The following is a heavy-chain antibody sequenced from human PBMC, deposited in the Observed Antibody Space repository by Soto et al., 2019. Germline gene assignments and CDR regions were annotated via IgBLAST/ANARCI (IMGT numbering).Heavy chain of an antibody. J-gene: IGHJ5*02. V-gene: IGHV5-10-1*01. Sequence: XDSLKISRKGSGYSFTSYWISLVRQMPGKGLEWMGRIDPSDSYTNYSPSFQGHVTISADKSISTAYLQWSSLKASDTAMYYCARAGYSGYDSWFDPWGQGTLVTVSS. CDR1: GYSFTSYW. CDR3: ARAGYSGYDSWFDP. CDR2: IDPSDSYT. D-gene: IGHD5-12*01.